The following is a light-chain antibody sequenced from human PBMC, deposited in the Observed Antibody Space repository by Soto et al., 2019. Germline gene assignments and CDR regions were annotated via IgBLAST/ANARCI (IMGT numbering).Light chain of an antibody. Sequence: EIVLTQSPGTLSLSPGERATLSCRASQSVSSNSLAWYQQKPGQAPRLLIHGASSRATGIPDRFSGSGSGTDFTLTISRLEPEDVAVDYGQQYGDAPPYTFGQGTKLEIK. CDR2: GAS. J-gene: IGKJ2*01. CDR3: QQYGDAPPYT. CDR1: QSVSSNS. V-gene: IGKV3-20*01.